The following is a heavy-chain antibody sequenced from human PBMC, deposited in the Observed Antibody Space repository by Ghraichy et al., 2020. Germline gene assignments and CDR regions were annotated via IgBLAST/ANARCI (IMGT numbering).Heavy chain of an antibody. CDR1: GFTFSSYA. V-gene: IGHV3-23*01. CDR3: AKVDLGLYSNYVGYYYYGMDV. J-gene: IGHJ6*02. Sequence: GGSLRLSCAASGFTFSSYAMSWVRQAPGKGLEWVSAISGSGGSTYYADSVKGRFTISRDNSKNTLYLQMNSLRAEDTAVYYCAKVDLGLYSNYVGYYYYGMDVWGQGTTVTVSS. CDR2: ISGSGGST. D-gene: IGHD4-11*01.